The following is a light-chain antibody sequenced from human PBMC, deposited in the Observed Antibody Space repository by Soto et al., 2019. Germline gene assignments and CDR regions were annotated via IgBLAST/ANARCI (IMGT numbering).Light chain of an antibody. Sequence: EIVLTQSPSTLSLSPGERATLSCRASQSVRSNYLAWYQQKPGQAPRLLIYGASSRATGIPDRFSGSGSGTDFTLTISRLEPEDFAVYYCQQYGSSPLTFGGGTKVDSK. CDR1: QSVRSNY. J-gene: IGKJ4*01. V-gene: IGKV3-20*01. CDR3: QQYGSSPLT. CDR2: GAS.